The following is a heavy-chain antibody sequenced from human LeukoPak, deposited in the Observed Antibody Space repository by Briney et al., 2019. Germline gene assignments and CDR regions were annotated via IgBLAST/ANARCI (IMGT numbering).Heavy chain of an antibody. CDR3: ARANSISWYRPLDY. Sequence: GGSLRLSCAASGFTFDDYGMSWVRQAPGKGLEWVSGINWNGGSTGYADSVKGRFTISRDNAKNSLYLQMNSLRAEDTALYYCARANSISWYRPLDYWGEGTLVTVSS. CDR1: GFTFDDYG. V-gene: IGHV3-20*04. CDR2: INWNGGST. J-gene: IGHJ4*02. D-gene: IGHD6-13*01.